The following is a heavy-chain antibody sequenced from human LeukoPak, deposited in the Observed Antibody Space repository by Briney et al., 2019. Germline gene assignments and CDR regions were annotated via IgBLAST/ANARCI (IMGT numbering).Heavy chain of an antibody. J-gene: IGHJ4*02. CDR1: GFTVITND. D-gene: IGHD1-14*01. CDR2: LYSDGNT. CDR3: ARGVEPLAANTLAY. Sequence: GGSLRLSCAASGFTVITNDMTWVRQAPGKGLEWVSVLYSDGNTKYVDSVQGRFTISRDNSKNTLYLEMNSLSPDDTAVYYCARGVEPLAANTLAYWGQGTLVTVS. V-gene: IGHV3-53*01.